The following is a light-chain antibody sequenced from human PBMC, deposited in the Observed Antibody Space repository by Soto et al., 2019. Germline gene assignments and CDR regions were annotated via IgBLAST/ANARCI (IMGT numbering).Light chain of an antibody. Sequence: QSVLTQPASVSGSPGQSITISCTGTSSDVGSYNLVSWYQQHQGKAPKLMIYEGSKRPSGVSNRFSGSKSGNTASLTISGLQAEDEADYYCCSYAGSSPNYVFGTGTKLTVL. J-gene: IGLJ1*01. CDR2: EGS. CDR3: CSYAGSSPNYV. CDR1: SSDVGSYNL. V-gene: IGLV2-23*01.